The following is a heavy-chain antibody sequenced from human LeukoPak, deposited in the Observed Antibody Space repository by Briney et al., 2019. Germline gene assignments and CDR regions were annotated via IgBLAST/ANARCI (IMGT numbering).Heavy chain of an antibody. Sequence: PGGSLRLSCVGSGFIFSNYAMNWVRQAPGKGLEWVSTISAAGGVTYHADSVKGRFTISRDNSKNKLFMQMNSLRAEDTAVYYCAKKRGETGDYFDYWGQGILVTVSS. V-gene: IGHV3-23*01. J-gene: IGHJ4*02. D-gene: IGHD7-27*01. CDR2: ISAAGGVT. CDR1: GFIFSNYA. CDR3: AKKRGETGDYFDY.